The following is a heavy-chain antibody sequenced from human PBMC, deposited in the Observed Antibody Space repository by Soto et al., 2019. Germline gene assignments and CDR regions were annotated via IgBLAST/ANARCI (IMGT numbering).Heavy chain of an antibody. Sequence: HPGGSLRLSCAASGFTFDDYAMHWVRQAPGKGLEWVSGISWNSGSIGYADSVKGRFTISRDNAKNSLYLQMNSLRAEDTALYYCAKGNAAAVLGMDVWGQGTTVTVSS. CDR3: AKGNAAAVLGMDV. CDR2: ISWNSGSI. CDR1: GFTFDDYA. D-gene: IGHD6-13*01. J-gene: IGHJ6*02. V-gene: IGHV3-9*01.